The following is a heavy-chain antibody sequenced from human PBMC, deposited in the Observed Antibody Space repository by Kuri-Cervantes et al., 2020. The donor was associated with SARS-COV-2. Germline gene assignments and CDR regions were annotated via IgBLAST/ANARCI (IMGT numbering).Heavy chain of an antibody. V-gene: IGHV3-33*08. CDR2: ISYDGSIK. CDR3: ALSITMIVVVTFDY. D-gene: IGHD3-22*01. CDR1: GFTFGRYG. Sequence: GESLKISCAASGFTFGRYGMHWVRQAPGKGLEWVAVISYDGSIKHYADSARGRFTISRDNSKNTLYLQMNSLRAEDTAVYYCALSITMIVVVTFDYWGQGTLVTVSS. J-gene: IGHJ4*02.